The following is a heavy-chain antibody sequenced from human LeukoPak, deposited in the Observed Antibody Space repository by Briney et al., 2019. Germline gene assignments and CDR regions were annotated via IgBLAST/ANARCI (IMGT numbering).Heavy chain of an antibody. Sequence: GGSLRLSCEASGFTFSTYGMNWVRRAPGQELEWVSSISSSGGYIYYADSVKGRFTISRDNAENSLYLQMNSLRAEDTAFYYCARRYCSSTSCTLDYWGQGTLVTVSS. D-gene: IGHD2-2*01. CDR3: ARRYCSSTSCTLDY. V-gene: IGHV3-21*01. CDR2: ISSSGGYI. CDR1: GFTFSTYG. J-gene: IGHJ4*02.